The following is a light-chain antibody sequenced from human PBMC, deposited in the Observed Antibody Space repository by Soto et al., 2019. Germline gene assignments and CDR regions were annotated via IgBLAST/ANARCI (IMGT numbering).Light chain of an antibody. CDR3: AAWDGNLHGGV. CDR1: NSNIGSHT. CDR2: SDN. J-gene: IGLJ3*02. Sequence: QSVLTQPPSASGTPGQRVTISCSGSNSNIGSHTVNWYQQFPGTAPKVLIYSDNQRPSGVPDRFSGSKSGTSASLAISGLQSDDEADYYCAAWDGNLHGGVFGGGTKVTVL. V-gene: IGLV1-44*01.